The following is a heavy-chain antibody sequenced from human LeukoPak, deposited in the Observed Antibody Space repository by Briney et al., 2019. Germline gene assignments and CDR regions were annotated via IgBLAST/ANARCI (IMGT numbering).Heavy chain of an antibody. CDR3: ASGVATVTTLYMDV. CDR1: GFTFSSFT. D-gene: IGHD4-17*01. CDR2: ISSLSTYM. J-gene: IGHJ6*03. Sequence: PGGSLRLSCAASGFTFSSFTMNWVRQAPGKGLEWVSSISSLSTYMYYPDSVKGRFSISRDNAKNSLYLQMNSLRAEDTAVYYCASGVATVTTLYMDVWGKGTTVTVSS. V-gene: IGHV3-21*01.